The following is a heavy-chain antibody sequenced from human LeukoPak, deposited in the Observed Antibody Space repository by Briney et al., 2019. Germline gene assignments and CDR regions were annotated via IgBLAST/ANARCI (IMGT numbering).Heavy chain of an antibody. D-gene: IGHD4-17*01. Sequence: GGSLRLSCAASGFTFSSYEMNWVRQAPGKGLEGVSYITTSGRTIYYADSVKGRFTISRDNAKNSLYLQMNSLRAEDTAVYYCARGEDYGTNSFDYWGQGTLVTVSS. CDR3: ARGEDYGTNSFDY. V-gene: IGHV3-48*03. CDR1: GFTFSSYE. J-gene: IGHJ4*02. CDR2: ITTSGRTI.